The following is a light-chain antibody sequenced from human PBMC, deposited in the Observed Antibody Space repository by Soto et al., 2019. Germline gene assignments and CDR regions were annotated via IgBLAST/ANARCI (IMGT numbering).Light chain of an antibody. V-gene: IGKV3-15*01. CDR3: QQYGDWPRT. J-gene: IGKJ1*01. CDR1: ESVRTS. Sequence: VLTHSPATLSVSPGERVTLSCRASESVRTSLAWYQHKPGRSPSLLMYGASNRATGVPDRFSGSGSGTDFTPTITSLQSDHLAIYYCQQYGDWPRTFGQGTKV. CDR2: GAS.